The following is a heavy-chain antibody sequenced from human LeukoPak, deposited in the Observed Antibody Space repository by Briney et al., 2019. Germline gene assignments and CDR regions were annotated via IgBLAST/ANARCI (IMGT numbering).Heavy chain of an antibody. V-gene: IGHV4-59*08. D-gene: IGHD6-19*01. J-gene: IGHJ6*02. Sequence: SETLSPTCTVSGGSISSYYWSWIRQPPGKGLEWIGYIYYSGSTNYNPSLKSRVTISVDTSRNQFSLKLSSVTAADTAVYYCASGIAVARYGMDVWGQGTTVTVSS. CDR1: GGSISSYY. CDR2: IYYSGST. CDR3: ASGIAVARYGMDV.